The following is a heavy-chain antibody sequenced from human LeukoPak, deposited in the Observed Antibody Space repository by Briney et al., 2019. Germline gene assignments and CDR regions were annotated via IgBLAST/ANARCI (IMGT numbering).Heavy chain of an antibody. CDR2: ISSSGSTI. J-gene: IGHJ4*02. D-gene: IGHD1-26*01. CDR3: ARDLPPYIVGATPGGPDY. Sequence: GGSLRLSCAASGFTFSDYYMSWIRQAPGKGLEWVSYISSSGSTIYYADSVKGRFTISRDNAKNSLYLQMNSLRAEDTAVYYCARDLPPYIVGATPGGPDYWGQGTLVTVSS. V-gene: IGHV3-11*01. CDR1: GFTFSDYY.